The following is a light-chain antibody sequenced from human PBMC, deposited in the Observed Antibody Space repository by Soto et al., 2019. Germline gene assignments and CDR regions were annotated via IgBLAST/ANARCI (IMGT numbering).Light chain of an antibody. CDR1: QGISTF. J-gene: IGKJ4*01. CDR3: QQSYALVRT. V-gene: IGKV1-39*01. Sequence: DIQMSQSPSSLSTPVGDGVTITFRASQGISTFLYWYQQKPGRAPRLLIYAASRLQSGVPARFSGSGVETDFTLTITSLQPEDFGIYYCQQSYALVRTFGGGTKVDI. CDR2: AAS.